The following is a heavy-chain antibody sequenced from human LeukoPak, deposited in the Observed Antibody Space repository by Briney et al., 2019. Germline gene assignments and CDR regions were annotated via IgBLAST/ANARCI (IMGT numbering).Heavy chain of an antibody. CDR3: ASTVVVITTDAFDT. J-gene: IGHJ3*02. D-gene: IGHD3-22*01. CDR2: IIPIFGTA. Sequence: ASVKVSCKACGGTFRSYAISWVRQAPGQGLEWMGGIIPIFGTANYAQKFQGRVTITADESTSTAYMELSSLRSEDTAVYYCASTVVVITTDAFDTWGQGTMVTVSS. CDR1: GGTFRSYA. V-gene: IGHV1-69*01.